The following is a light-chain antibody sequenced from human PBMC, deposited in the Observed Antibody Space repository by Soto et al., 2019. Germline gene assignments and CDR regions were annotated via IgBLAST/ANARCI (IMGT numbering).Light chain of an antibody. CDR1: QDISNY. Sequence: GDRVTITCQASQDISNYLNWYQQKPGKAHKLLIYDASNLETGVPSRFSGSGSGTDFTFTIRSLQPEDIATYYCKHYNSYSEAFGQGTKVDIK. J-gene: IGKJ1*01. V-gene: IGKV1-33*01. CDR2: DAS. CDR3: KHYNSYSEA.